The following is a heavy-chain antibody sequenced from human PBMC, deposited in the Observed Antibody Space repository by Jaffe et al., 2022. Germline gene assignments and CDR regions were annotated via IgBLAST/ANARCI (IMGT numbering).Heavy chain of an antibody. CDR2: ISWNSGSI. V-gene: IGHV3-9*01. CDR3: AKDWDYGDLENAFDI. D-gene: IGHD4-17*01. Sequence: EVQLVESGGGLVQPGRSLRLSCAASGFTFDDYAMHWVRQAPGKGLEWVSGISWNSGSIGYADSVKGRFTISRDNAKNSLYLQMNSLRAEDTALYYCAKDWDYGDLENAFDIWGQGTMVTVSS. J-gene: IGHJ3*02. CDR1: GFTFDDYA.